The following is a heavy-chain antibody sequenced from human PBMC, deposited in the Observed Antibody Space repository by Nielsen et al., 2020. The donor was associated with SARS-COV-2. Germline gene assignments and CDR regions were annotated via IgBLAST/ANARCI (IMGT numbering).Heavy chain of an antibody. CDR1: GFTFSDYY. Sequence: GGSLRLSCAASGFTFSDYYMSWVRQAPGKGLEWVGRIKSRADGGTIDYAAPVKGRFTISRLDSQGTLYLQINSLRIEDTAVYYCTAGDDMDVWGRGTTVTVSS. V-gene: IGHV3-15*01. CDR3: TAGDDMDV. CDR2: IKSRADGGTI. J-gene: IGHJ6*03.